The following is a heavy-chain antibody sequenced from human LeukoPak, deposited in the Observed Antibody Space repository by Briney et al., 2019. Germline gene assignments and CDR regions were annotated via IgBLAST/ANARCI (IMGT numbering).Heavy chain of an antibody. D-gene: IGHD2-2*01. CDR2: IYYSGST. V-gene: IGHV4-39*01. CDR3: ARTYCSSTSCPPAVFDY. Sequence: SETLSLTCTVSGGSISSSSYYWGWIRQPPGKGLEWIGSIYYSGSTYYNPSLKSRVTISVDTSKNQFSLKLSSVTAADTAVYYCARTYCSSTSCPPAVFDYWGQGTLVTVSS. CDR1: GGSISSSSYY. J-gene: IGHJ4*02.